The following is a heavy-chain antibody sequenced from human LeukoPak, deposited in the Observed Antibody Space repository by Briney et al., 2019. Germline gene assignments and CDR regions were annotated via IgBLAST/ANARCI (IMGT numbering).Heavy chain of an antibody. Sequence: SETLSLTCTVSGGSISSYYWSWIRQPPGKGLEWIGYIYYSGSTNYNLSLKSRVTISVDTSKNQFSLKLSSVTAADTAVYYCARFIPDRAAGIAFDIWGQGTMVTVSS. CDR1: GGSISSYY. J-gene: IGHJ3*02. V-gene: IGHV4-59*01. D-gene: IGHD6-13*01. CDR2: IYYSGST. CDR3: ARFIPDRAAGIAFDI.